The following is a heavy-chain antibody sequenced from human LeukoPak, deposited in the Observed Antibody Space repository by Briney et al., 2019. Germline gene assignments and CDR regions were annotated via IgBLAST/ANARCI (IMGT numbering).Heavy chain of an antibody. CDR1: GFIVSSNF. V-gene: IGHV3-48*04. J-gene: IGHJ6*04. D-gene: IGHD3-10*02. CDR2: ISSSGSTI. CDR3: AELGITMIGGV. Sequence: GGSLRLSCGVSGFIVSSNFMTWVRQSPGKGLEWVSYISSSGSTIYYADSVKGRFTISRDNAKNSLYLQMNSLRAEDTAVYYCAELGITMIGGVWGKGTTVTISS.